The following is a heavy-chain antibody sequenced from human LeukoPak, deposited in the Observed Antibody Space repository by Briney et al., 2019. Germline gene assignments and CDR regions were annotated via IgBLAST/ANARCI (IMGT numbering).Heavy chain of an antibody. CDR2: NSGSGDAT. CDR3: AKSQEDDSSGYYYSNFDY. V-gene: IGHV3-23*01. J-gene: IGHJ4*02. CDR1: GFTFSTYP. Sequence: PGGSLRLSCAASGFTFSTYPMSWVRQAPGKGLEWVSLNSGSGDATYYADPVKGRFTISRDKSKNTLYLQMNSLRVEDTALYYCAKSQEDDSSGYYYSNFDYWGQGTLVTVSS. D-gene: IGHD3-22*01.